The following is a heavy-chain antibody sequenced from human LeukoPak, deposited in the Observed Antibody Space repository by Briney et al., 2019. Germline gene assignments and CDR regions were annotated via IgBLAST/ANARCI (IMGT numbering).Heavy chain of an antibody. Sequence: GGSLRLSCVVSGFTVSTNYMSWVRQAPGKGLEWVSLIYSGGSTYYADSVKGRFTISRDNAQNSLYLQMNSLRAEDTAVYFCARGRADCSSTSCYGSGSPYYFDYWGQGTLVTVSS. V-gene: IGHV3-53*01. CDR3: ARGRADCSSTSCYGSGSPYYFDY. CDR2: IYSGGST. J-gene: IGHJ4*02. D-gene: IGHD2-2*01. CDR1: GFTVSTNY.